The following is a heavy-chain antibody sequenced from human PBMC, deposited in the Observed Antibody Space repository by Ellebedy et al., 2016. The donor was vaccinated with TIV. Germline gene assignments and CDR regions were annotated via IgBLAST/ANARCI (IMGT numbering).Heavy chain of an antibody. Sequence: AASVKVSCKASGHTFTSYFMHWVRQAPGQGLEWMGIINPSVGSTTYAQKLQGRVTMTRDTSTSTVYMELSSLRSEDTAVYYCARARSSGWLHTPDYWGQGTLVTVSS. CDR1: GHTFTSYF. J-gene: IGHJ4*02. CDR2: INPSVGST. V-gene: IGHV1-46*04. CDR3: ARARSSGWLHTPDY. D-gene: IGHD6-19*01.